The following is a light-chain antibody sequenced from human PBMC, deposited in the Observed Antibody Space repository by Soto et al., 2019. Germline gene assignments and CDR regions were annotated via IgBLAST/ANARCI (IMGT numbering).Light chain of an antibody. V-gene: IGKV3-15*01. CDR1: QSVSIN. CDR3: QQYNNWSPIT. J-gene: IGKJ5*01. Sequence: EVGMTQSPATLSVSPGERATLSCRASQSVSINLAWYQQKPGQAPRLLIYGASTRATDVPARFSGSGSGTEFTLTISSLQSEDFAVYYCQQYNNWSPITFGQGTLLEV. CDR2: GAS.